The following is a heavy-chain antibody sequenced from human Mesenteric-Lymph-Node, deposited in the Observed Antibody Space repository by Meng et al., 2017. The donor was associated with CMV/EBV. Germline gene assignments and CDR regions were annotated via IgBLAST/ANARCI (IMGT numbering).Heavy chain of an antibody. CDR2: LSGSGTTT. Sequence: GESLKISCAASAFTFSSYAISWVRQAPGKGLEWVSGLSGSGTTTYYADSVRGRFTISRDNSKSTLYLQMNSLRVEDTAVYYCAKDLVDTAMVAPLDRWGQGTLVTVSS. V-gene: IGHV3-23*01. J-gene: IGHJ5*02. CDR3: AKDLVDTAMVAPLDR. CDR1: AFTFSSYA. D-gene: IGHD5-18*01.